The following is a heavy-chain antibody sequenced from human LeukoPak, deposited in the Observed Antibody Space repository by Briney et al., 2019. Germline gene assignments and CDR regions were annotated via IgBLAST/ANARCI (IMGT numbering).Heavy chain of an antibody. D-gene: IGHD6-6*01. Sequence: GGSLRLSCEASGFTFSRYGMSWVRQAPGKGLEWVSAIRGSGGSTYYADSVKGRFTISRDNAKNSLYLQMNSLRAEDTAVYYCARVRGAARLSYMDVWGKGTTVTVSS. J-gene: IGHJ6*03. CDR1: GFTFSRYG. V-gene: IGHV3-21*01. CDR3: ARVRGAARLSYMDV. CDR2: IRGSGGST.